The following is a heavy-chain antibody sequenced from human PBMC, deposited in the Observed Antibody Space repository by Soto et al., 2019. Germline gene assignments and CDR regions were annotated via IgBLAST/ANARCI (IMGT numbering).Heavy chain of an antibody. D-gene: IGHD3-10*01. CDR3: ASDGYNPLWFLT. V-gene: IGHV3-53*01. CDR1: GLSVSSNY. CDR2: IYSGGDT. J-gene: IGHJ5*02. Sequence: GGSLRLSCAASGLSVSSNYMSWVRQAPGKGLEWVSMIYSGGDTYYADSVKGRFTISRDNYKNTVYLQMNSLRADDTAIYYCASDGYNPLWFLTSGQGTLVTVSS.